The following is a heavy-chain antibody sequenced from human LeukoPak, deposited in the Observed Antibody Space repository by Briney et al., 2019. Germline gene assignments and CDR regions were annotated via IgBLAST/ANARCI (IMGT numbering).Heavy chain of an antibody. Sequence: GGSLRLSCAASGFTFSSYAMHWVRQAPGKGLEWVAVISYDGSNKYYADSVKGRFTISRDNSKNTLYLQMNSLRAEDTAVYYCAKVPGHDWGHGSVVTVSS. CDR1: GFTFSSYA. J-gene: IGHJ1*01. CDR2: ISYDGSNK. CDR3: AKVPGHD. V-gene: IGHV3-30*04.